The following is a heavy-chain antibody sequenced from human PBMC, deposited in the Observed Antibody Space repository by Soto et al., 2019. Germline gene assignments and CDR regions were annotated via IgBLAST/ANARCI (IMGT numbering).Heavy chain of an antibody. CDR2: IYSVGST. CDR3: ARGVRGRKIFDY. Sequence: PSETLSLTCTVSGGSISDSSYYWGWIRQPPGKGLEWIGSIYSVGSTYYNPSLKSRVTISVDTSKNQFSLKLSSVTAADTAVYSCARGVRGRKIFDYWGQGTLVTVSS. V-gene: IGHV4-39*01. D-gene: IGHD3-10*01. CDR1: GGSISDSSYY. J-gene: IGHJ4*02.